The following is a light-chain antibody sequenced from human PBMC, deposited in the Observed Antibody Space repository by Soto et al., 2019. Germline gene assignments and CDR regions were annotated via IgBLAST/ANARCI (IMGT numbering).Light chain of an antibody. J-gene: IGKJ1*01. V-gene: IGKV3-11*01. Sequence: IVLTQSPATLSLSQVETASHSCIPRQSVSSYLAWYQQKPGQAPRLLIYDASNRATGIPARFSGSGSGTDFTLTISSLEPEDFAVYYCQQRSNWPPAWTFGQGTKVDIK. CDR3: QQRSNWPPAWT. CDR1: QSVSSY. CDR2: DAS.